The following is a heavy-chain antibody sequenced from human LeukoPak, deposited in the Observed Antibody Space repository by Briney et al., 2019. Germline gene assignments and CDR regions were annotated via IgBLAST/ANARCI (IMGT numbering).Heavy chain of an antibody. V-gene: IGHV4-59*01. CDR3: ARVGRGDYVWGSYSFDY. Sequence: SETLSLTCTVSGDSLSNYYWSWIRQPPGKGLEWIGYIFYSGSTNYNTSLKSRVTISVDTSKNQFSLKVGSVTAADTPVYYYARVGRGDYVWGSYSFDYWGQGTLVTVSS. CDR1: GDSLSNYY. J-gene: IGHJ4*02. D-gene: IGHD3-16*01. CDR2: IFYSGST.